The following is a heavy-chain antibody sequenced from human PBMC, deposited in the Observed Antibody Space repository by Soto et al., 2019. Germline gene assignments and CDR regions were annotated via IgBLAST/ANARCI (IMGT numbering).Heavy chain of an antibody. V-gene: IGHV3-23*01. CDR3: AKGGTSSGPYYYGLDV. CDR2: ISGGGGDT. J-gene: IGHJ6*02. D-gene: IGHD6-19*01. CDR1: GFTFSAYA. Sequence: QAGGSLRLSCAASGFTFSAYAMSWARQAPGKGLQWVSAISGGGGDTYYADSVKGRFTISRDNSKNTLYLLMHSLRAEDTAVYYCAKGGTSSGPYYYGLDVWGQGTTVTVSS.